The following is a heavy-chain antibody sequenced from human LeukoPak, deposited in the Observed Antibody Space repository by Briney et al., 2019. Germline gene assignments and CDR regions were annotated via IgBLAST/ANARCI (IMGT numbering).Heavy chain of an antibody. CDR3: ATAEPAGYYYGMDV. Sequence: ASVKVSCKVSGYTLTDLSMHRVRQAPGKGLEWMGGFDPEDGETIYAQKFQGRVTMTEDTSTDTAYMELSSLRSEDTAVYYCATAEPAGYYYGMDVWGQGTTVTVSS. CDR1: GYTLTDLS. J-gene: IGHJ6*02. CDR2: FDPEDGET. V-gene: IGHV1-24*01.